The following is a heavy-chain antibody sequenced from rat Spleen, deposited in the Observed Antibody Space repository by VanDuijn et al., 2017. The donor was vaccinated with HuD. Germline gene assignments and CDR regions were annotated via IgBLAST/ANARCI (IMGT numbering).Heavy chain of an antibody. CDR1: GFTFSHYG. V-gene: IGHV5S23*01. CDR2: ISNSGGST. D-gene: IGHD1-2*01. J-gene: IGHJ3*01. Sequence: EVQLVESGGGLVQPGRSLKLSCAASGFTFSHYGMAWVRQGPKKGLEGVATISNSGGSTSYRDSVKGRFTISRDNAKTTLYLQMDSLRSGDTATYYCTTRPYYSSLNWFPYWGQGTLVTVSS. CDR3: TTRPYYSSLNWFPY.